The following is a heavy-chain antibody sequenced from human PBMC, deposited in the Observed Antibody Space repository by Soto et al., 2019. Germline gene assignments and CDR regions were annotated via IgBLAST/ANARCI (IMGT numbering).Heavy chain of an antibody. V-gene: IGHV3-48*04. CDR2: ISSSGSTI. CDR3: ARLLGYGYGGVDY. CDR1: GFTFSSYA. D-gene: IGHD5-18*01. J-gene: IGHJ4*02. Sequence: GGSLRLSCAASGFTFSSYAMSWVRQAPGKGLEWVSYISSSGSTIYYADSVKGRFTISRDNAKNSLYLQMNSLRAEDTAVYYCARLLGYGYGGVDYWGQGTLVTVSS.